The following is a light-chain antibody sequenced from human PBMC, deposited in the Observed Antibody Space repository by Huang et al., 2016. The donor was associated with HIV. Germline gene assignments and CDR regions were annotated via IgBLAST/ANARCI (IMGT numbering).Light chain of an antibody. CDR3: QQRSNWPVIT. CDR2: DAS. CDR1: QTINSY. J-gene: IGKJ5*01. V-gene: IGKV3-11*01. Sequence: EIVLTQSPATLSLSPGERATLSCRASQTINSYLAWYQQKPGQAPRLLIYDASTRATGIPARVSGSGSGTDFTLTISSLEVEDCAVYYCQQRSNWPVITFGQGTRLEIK.